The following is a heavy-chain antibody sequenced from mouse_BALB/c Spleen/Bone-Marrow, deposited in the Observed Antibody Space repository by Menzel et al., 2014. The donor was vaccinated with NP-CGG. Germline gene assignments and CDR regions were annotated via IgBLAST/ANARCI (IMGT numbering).Heavy chain of an antibody. V-gene: IGHV5-6*01. CDR1: GFTFSSYG. D-gene: IGHD2-4*01. CDR2: ISSSGSYT. CDR3: ASRDYDYDGPWFAY. Sequence: EVQRVESGGDLVKPGGSLKLSCAASGFTFSSYGVSWVRQTPDKRLEWVATISSSGSYTYYPDSVKGRFTISRDNAKNTLYLQMSSLKSEDTAMYYCASRDYDYDGPWFAYWGQGTLVTVSA. J-gene: IGHJ3*01.